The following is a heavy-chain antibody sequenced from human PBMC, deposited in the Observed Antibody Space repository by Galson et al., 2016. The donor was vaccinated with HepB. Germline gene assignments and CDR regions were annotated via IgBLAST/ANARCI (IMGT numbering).Heavy chain of an antibody. CDR2: IWYDGSDK. D-gene: IGHD3-10*01. J-gene: IGHJ4*02. V-gene: IGHV3-33*01. CDR1: GFTFSSYG. Sequence: SLRLSCAASGFTFSSYGMHWVRQAPGKGLEWVAVIWYDGSDKYYADSVKGRFTISRDNSKNTVYLQMNSLRAEDTAVYYCARATPVISFDYWGQGTLVTVSS. CDR3: ARATPVISFDY.